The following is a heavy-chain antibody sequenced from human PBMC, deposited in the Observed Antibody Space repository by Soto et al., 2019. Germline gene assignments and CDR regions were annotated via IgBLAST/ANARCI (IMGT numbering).Heavy chain of an antibody. CDR1: GYTFTSYY. Sequence: ASVKVSCKASGYTFTSYYMHWVRHAPAQELEWMGIINPSGGSTSYAQKFQGRVTMTRDTSTSTVYMELSSLRSEDTAVYYCARDFLPDPYYYYGMDVWGQGTTVTVSS. V-gene: IGHV1-46*03. J-gene: IGHJ6*02. CDR2: INPSGGST. CDR3: ARDFLPDPYYYYGMDV.